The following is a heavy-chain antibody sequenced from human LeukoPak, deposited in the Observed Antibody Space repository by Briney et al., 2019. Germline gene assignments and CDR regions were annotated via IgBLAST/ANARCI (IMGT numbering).Heavy chain of an antibody. D-gene: IGHD6-6*01. CDR3: AKDLHTSSSPVPFDS. J-gene: IGHJ4*02. V-gene: IGHV3-23*01. Sequence: PGGSLRLSCAASGFTFSSYGMSWVREAPGEGVECVSAISCIGGSTYYADSVKGRFTISRDNSKNTLYLQMNSLRAEYTAVYYCAKDLHTSSSPVPFDSWGQGTLVAVSS. CDR2: ISCIGGST. CDR1: GFTFSSYG.